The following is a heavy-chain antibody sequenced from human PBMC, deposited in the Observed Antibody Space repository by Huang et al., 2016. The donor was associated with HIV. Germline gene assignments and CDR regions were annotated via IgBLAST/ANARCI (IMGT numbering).Heavy chain of an antibody. J-gene: IGHJ4*02. CDR1: GFTFRNYA. CDR3: ARSEPSRYYFDY. CDR2: ISNEGSTK. Sequence: QVQLVESGGGVVQPGTSLRLSCAASGFTFRNYAMNWVRQAPGKGLEVVAVISNEGSTKYYADSVKGLFTISRDNSKNTVYLQMNSLRAEDTAVYYCARSEPSRYYFDYWGQGTLVTVSS. V-gene: IGHV3-30-3*01.